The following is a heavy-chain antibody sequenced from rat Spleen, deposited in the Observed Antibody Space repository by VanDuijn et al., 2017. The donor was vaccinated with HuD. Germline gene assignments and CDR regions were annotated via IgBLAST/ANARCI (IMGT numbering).Heavy chain of an antibody. Sequence: QVHLKESGPGRVQPSQTLSLTCTVSGLSLTTNSVSWIRQPPGKGLEWMGVTWSNGGTDYNSALKSRLSISRDTSKSQVFLKMNSVQTEDTAMYFCARLGDYWGQGVMVTVSS. D-gene: IGHD5-1*01. CDR2: TWSNGGT. V-gene: IGHV2-47*01. CDR3: ARLGDY. J-gene: IGHJ2*01. CDR1: GLSLTTNS.